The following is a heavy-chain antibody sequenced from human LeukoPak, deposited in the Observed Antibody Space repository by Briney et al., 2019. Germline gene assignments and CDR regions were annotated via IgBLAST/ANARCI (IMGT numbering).Heavy chain of an antibody. Sequence: GASVKVSCKASGYTFTSYYMHWVRQAPGQGLEWMGIINPSGGSTSYAQKFQGRATMTRDMSTSTVYMELSSLRSEDTAVYYCARGRIHYYYDSSGYYDFDYWGQGTLVTVSS. CDR2: INPSGGST. CDR3: ARGRIHYYYDSSGYYDFDY. CDR1: GYTFTSYY. V-gene: IGHV1-46*01. D-gene: IGHD3-22*01. J-gene: IGHJ4*02.